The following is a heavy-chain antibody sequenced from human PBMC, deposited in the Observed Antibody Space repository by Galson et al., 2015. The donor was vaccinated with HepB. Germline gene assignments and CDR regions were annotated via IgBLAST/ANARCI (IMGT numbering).Heavy chain of an antibody. CDR1: GFSLSTSGVG. Sequence: PALVKPTQTLTLTCTFSGFSLSTSGVGVGWIRQPPGKALEWLALIYWDDDKRYSPSLKSRLTITKDTSKNQVVLTMTNMDPVDTATYYCAHRRGVSGYSYGTQFDYWGQGTLVTVSS. V-gene: IGHV2-5*02. D-gene: IGHD5-18*01. CDR3: AHRRGVSGYSYGTQFDY. J-gene: IGHJ4*02. CDR2: IYWDDDK.